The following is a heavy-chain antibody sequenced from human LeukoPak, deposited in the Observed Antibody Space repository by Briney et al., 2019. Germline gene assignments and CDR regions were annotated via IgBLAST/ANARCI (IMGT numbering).Heavy chain of an antibody. V-gene: IGHV4-34*01. CDR2: INHSGST. J-gene: IGHJ4*02. Sequence: PSETLSLTCAVYGGSFSGYYWSWIREPPGKGLEWRGEINHSGSTNYNPSLKSRVTISVDTSKNQFSLKLSSVTAADTAVYYCARGADSSSWLDFDYWGQGTLVTVSS. D-gene: IGHD6-13*01. CDR3: ARGADSSSWLDFDY. CDR1: GGSFSGYY.